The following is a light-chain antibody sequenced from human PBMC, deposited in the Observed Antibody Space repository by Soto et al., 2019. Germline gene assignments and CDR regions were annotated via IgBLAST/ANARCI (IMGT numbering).Light chain of an antibody. CDR3: QQYNSARRT. V-gene: IGKV1-27*01. J-gene: IGKJ1*01. Sequence: DIQMTQSPSSLSASVGDRVAITCRASQGISSSLAWYQQKPGKVPDLLIYAASTLQSGVPSRFSGSRSGTEFTLTISSLQPEDVATYYCQQYNSARRTFGQGTKVEIK. CDR1: QGISSS. CDR2: AAS.